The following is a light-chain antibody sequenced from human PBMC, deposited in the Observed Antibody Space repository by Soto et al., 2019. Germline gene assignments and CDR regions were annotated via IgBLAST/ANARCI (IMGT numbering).Light chain of an antibody. Sequence: DIQMTQSRATLSESVGDRVTITCRASQNIRSWMAWYQQKTGKAPRLLIYKASSLQSGVPPRFSGSGSGTEFTLTISRLYPEDFATYYCQQSYSMPQTFGRGTRLE. CDR1: QNIRSW. CDR3: QQSYSMPQT. V-gene: IGKV1-5*03. CDR2: KAS. J-gene: IGKJ5*01.